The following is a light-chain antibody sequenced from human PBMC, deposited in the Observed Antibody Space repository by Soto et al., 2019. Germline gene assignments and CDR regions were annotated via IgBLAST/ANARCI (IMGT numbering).Light chain of an antibody. J-gene: IGKJ1*01. CDR1: QSVSSSY. CDR2: GAS. CDR3: QQYGSSRT. V-gene: IGKV3-20*01. Sequence: EIVLTQSPGTLSLSPGERATLSCRASQSVSSSYLAWYQQKPGQAPRLLIYGASGRTTRIPDRFSGSGSGKDFTLTISRLEPEDFAVYYCQQYGSSRTFGQGTKVEIK.